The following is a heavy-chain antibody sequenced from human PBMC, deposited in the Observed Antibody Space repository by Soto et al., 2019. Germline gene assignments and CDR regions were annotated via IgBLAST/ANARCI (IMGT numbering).Heavy chain of an antibody. Sequence: GGSLRLSCAASGFTFSSYSMNWVRQAPGKGLEWVSSISSSSSYIYYADSVKGRFTISRDNAKNSLYLQMNSLRAEDTAVYYSANLSANGNGGNYCDWGQGTLVTVSS. CDR1: GFTFSSYS. V-gene: IGHV3-21*01. CDR2: ISSSSSYI. J-gene: IGHJ4*02. D-gene: IGHD4-4*01. CDR3: ANLSANGNGGNYCD.